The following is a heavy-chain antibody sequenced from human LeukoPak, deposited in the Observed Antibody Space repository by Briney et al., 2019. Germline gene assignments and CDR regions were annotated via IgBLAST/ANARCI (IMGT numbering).Heavy chain of an antibody. V-gene: IGHV1-69*13. J-gene: IGHJ3*02. CDR3: ARGDSGSYFDAFDI. CDR2: IIPIFGTA. Sequence: SVKVSCKASGGTFSSYAISWVRQAPGQGLEWMGGIIPIFGTANYAQKFQGRVTVTADESTSTAYMELSSLRSEDTAVYYCARGDSGSYFDAFDIWGQGAMVTVSS. D-gene: IGHD1-26*01. CDR1: GGTFSSYA.